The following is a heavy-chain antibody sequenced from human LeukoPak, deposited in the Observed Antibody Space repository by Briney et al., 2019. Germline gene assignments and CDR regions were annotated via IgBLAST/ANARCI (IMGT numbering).Heavy chain of an antibody. CDR3: TIENASMRHYDILSGYPY. D-gene: IGHD3-9*01. J-gene: IGHJ4*02. V-gene: IGHV3-49*04. Sequence: PGGSLRLSCTASGFTFGDYAMSWVRQAPGKGLEWVGFIRSKAYGGTTEYAASVKGRFTISRDDSKSIAYLQMNSLKTEDTAVYYCTIENASMRHYDILSGYPYWGQGTLVTVSS. CDR1: GFTFGDYA. CDR2: IRSKAYGGTT.